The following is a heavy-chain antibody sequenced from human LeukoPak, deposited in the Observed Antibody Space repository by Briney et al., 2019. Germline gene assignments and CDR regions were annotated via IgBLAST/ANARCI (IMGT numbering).Heavy chain of an antibody. Sequence: SETLSLTCAVYGGSFSGYYWSWIRQPPGKGLEWIGEINHSGSTNYNPSLKSRVTISVDTSKNQFSLKLSSVTAADTAVYYCARGRSYDYVWGSPIRGRRYYYYYMDVWGKGTTVTISS. CDR2: INHSGST. D-gene: IGHD3-16*01. CDR1: GGSFSGYY. V-gene: IGHV4-34*01. J-gene: IGHJ6*03. CDR3: ARGRSYDYVWGSPIRGRRYYYYYMDV.